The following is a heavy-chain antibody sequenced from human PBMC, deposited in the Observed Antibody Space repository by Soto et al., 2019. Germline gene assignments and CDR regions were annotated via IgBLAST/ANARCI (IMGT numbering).Heavy chain of an antibody. Sequence: QITLKESGPTLVKPTQTLTLTCTFSGFSLSTSGVGVGWIRQPPGKALEWLALIYWDDDKRYSPSLKRRLTITKDTCKSQVVLTMTNMDPVDTATYYCAHTLPPWGGTDVWGQGTTVTVSS. D-gene: IGHD7-27*01. V-gene: IGHV2-5*02. CDR2: IYWDDDK. CDR3: AHTLPPWGGTDV. J-gene: IGHJ6*02. CDR1: GFSLSTSGVG.